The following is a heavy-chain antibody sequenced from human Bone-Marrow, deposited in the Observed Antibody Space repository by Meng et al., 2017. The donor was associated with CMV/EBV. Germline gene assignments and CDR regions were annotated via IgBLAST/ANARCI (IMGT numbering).Heavy chain of an antibody. CDR2: IHPNTGGT. CDR3: ARALCVNGGCLREGDWFDP. D-gene: IGHD2-15*01. CDR1: GYTFIDYY. Sequence: ASVKVSCKASGYTFIDYYIHWVRQAPGQGLEWLGWIHPNTGGTNYAQKFQGRVTMTRDTSIGTAKMELSRLRSDDTAVYYCARALCVNGGCLREGDWFDPWGQGTLVTVSS. J-gene: IGHJ5*02. V-gene: IGHV1-2*02.